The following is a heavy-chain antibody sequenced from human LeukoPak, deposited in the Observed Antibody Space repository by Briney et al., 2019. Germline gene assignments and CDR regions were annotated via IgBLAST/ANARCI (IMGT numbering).Heavy chain of an antibody. CDR1: GGSFSGYY. Sequence: PSETLSLTCAVYGGSFSGYYWSWIRQPPGKGLEWIGEINHSGSTNYNPSLKSRVTISVDTSKNQFSLKLSSVTAADTAVYYCARGTTLEMATVHFGYWGQGTLVTVSS. CDR2: INHSGST. J-gene: IGHJ4*02. D-gene: IGHD4-4*01. V-gene: IGHV4-34*01. CDR3: ARGTTLEMATVHFGY.